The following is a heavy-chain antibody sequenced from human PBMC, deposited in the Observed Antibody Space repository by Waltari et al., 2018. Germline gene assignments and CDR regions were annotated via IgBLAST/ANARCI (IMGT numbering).Heavy chain of an antibody. Sequence: EVQLVESGGGLVKPGGSLRLSCAASGFTFSIYNMNWVRQAPGKGLGWCYSSSASSTYIYYADSMKGRFTISRDNAKNSLYLQMNSRRAEDTAVYYCASGYSSSSLDYWGQGTLVTVSS. CDR3: ASGYSSSSLDY. J-gene: IGHJ4*02. CDR1: GFTFSIYN. V-gene: IGHV3-21*01. CDR2: SSASSTYI. D-gene: IGHD6-6*01.